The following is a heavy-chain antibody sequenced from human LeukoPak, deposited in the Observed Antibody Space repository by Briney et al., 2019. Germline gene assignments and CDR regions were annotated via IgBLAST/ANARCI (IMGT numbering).Heavy chain of an antibody. V-gene: IGHV3-23*01. CDR3: AKRVAAPGRTYYFDY. CDR2: IGTSVSDT. Sequence: GGPLRLSCAASGFTFSSNALSWVRQAPGKGLEWVSFIGTSVSDTYYADSVKGRFTISRDNSKNTVYLQLNSLRAEDTAVYYCAKRVAAPGRTYYFDYWGQGTLVIVSS. J-gene: IGHJ4*02. D-gene: IGHD6-13*01. CDR1: GFTFSSNA.